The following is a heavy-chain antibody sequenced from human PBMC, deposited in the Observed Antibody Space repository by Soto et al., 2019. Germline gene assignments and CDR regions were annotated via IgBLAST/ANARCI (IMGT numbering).Heavy chain of an antibody. CDR2: INPSSGGT. CDR1: GYTFTGYY. CDR3: ARWYYDSSGYYSDY. D-gene: IGHD3-22*01. Sequence: ASVKVSCKASGYTFTGYYMHWVRQAPGQGLEWMGWINPSSGGTNYAQKFQGWVTMTRDTSISTAYMELSRLRSDDTAVYYCARWYYDSSGYYSDYWGQGTLVTVSS. J-gene: IGHJ4*02. V-gene: IGHV1-2*04.